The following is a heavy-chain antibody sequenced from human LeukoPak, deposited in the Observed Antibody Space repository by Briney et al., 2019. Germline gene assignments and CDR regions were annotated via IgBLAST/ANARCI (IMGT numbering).Heavy chain of an antibody. CDR3: ARGGDYYH. D-gene: IGHD4-17*01. CDR1: GFTFTDYW. J-gene: IGHJ5*02. V-gene: IGHV3-74*03. Sequence: GGSLRLSCAASGFTFTDYWMPWVRQVPGKGLVWVSRINFDGSTITYVDSVKGRFTISRDNAKKTLYLQMNSLKAEDTAIYFCARGGDYYHWGQGTVVTVSS. CDR2: INFDGSTI.